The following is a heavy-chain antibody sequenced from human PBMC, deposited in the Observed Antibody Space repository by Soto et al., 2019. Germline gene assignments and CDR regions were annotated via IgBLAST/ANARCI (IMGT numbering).Heavy chain of an antibody. Sequence: QVQLQESGPGLVKPSQTLSLTCTVSGGSISSGGYYWSWIRQHPGKGLEWIGYIYYSGSTYYNPSLKSRVTISVDTSKNQFSLKLSSVTAADTAVYYCASINCSGGRCYSVRYFQHWGQGTLVTVSS. CDR3: ASINCSGGRCYSVRYFQH. CDR1: GGSISSGGYY. V-gene: IGHV4-31*03. J-gene: IGHJ1*01. CDR2: IYYSGST. D-gene: IGHD2-15*01.